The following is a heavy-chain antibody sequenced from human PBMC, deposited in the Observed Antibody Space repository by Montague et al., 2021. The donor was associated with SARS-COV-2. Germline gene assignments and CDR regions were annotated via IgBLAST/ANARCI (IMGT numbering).Heavy chain of an antibody. D-gene: IGHD6-6*01. J-gene: IGHJ4*02. CDR3: ARSRANVPSRPGFDY. CDR1: GGSISSSSYY. CDR2: IYYTGST. Sequence: SETLSLTCTVSGGSISSSSYYWGWIRQPPGKGLEWIGSIYYTGSTYYNPSLKSRVTMPVDPSKNQFSLTLTSVTAADTAVYYCARSRANVPSRPGFDYWGQGALVTVSS. V-gene: IGHV4-39*07.